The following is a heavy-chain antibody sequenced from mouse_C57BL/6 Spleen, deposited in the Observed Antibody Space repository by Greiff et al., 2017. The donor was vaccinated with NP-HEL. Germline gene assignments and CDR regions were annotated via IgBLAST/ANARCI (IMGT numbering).Heavy chain of an antibody. CDR1: GFSLTSYA. J-gene: IGHJ3*01. Sequence: VNVVESGPGLVAPSQSLSITCTVSGFSLTSYAISWVRQPPGKGLEWLGVIWTGGGTNYNSALKFRLSISKDNSKSQVFLKMNSLQTDDTARYYCARNSDYAFAYWGQGTLVTVSA. D-gene: IGHD2-4*01. CDR2: IWTGGGT. V-gene: IGHV2-9-1*01. CDR3: ARNSDYAFAY.